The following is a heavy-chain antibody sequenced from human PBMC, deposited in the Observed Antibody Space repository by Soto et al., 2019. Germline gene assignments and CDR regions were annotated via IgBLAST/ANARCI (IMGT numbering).Heavy chain of an antibody. D-gene: IGHD2-15*01. CDR2: IYYSGST. CDR3: AQSKDIVVVVATNAFDI. CDR1: GGSISGSSYY. J-gene: IGHJ3*02. Sequence: SETLSLTCTVSGGSISGSSYYWGWIRQPPGKGLEWIGSIYYSGSTYYNPSLKSRVTISVDTSKNQFSLKLSSVTAADTAVYYCAQSKDIVVVVATNAFDIWGQGTMVTVSS. V-gene: IGHV4-39*01.